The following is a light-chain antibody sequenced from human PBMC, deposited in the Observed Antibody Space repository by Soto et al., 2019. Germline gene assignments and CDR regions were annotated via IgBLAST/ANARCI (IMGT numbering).Light chain of an antibody. V-gene: IGKV3-20*01. CDR1: QCVRSSL. Sequence: EIVLTQSPGTLSLSPGERATLSCRASQCVRSSLIGWYQQKPGQAPRLLIHGASSRAVGIPDRFSGTGSGTDFTLTIRRLEPEDFAVYYCQQYGSSPLTFGGGTKVEIK. CDR2: GAS. CDR3: QQYGSSPLT. J-gene: IGKJ4*01.